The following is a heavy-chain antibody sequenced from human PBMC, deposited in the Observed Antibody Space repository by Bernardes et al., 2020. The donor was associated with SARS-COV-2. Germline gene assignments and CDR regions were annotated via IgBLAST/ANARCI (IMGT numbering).Heavy chain of an antibody. CDR3: ARQHLGGVTIFGVVTTDRYFDY. Sequence: LETLSRTCTVSGGSISSSSYYWGWIRQPPGKGLEWIGNIYYSGSTYYNPSLKSRVTISVDTSKNQFSLKLSSVTAADTAVYYCARQHLGGVTIFGVVTTDRYFDYWGQGTLVTVSS. V-gene: IGHV4-39*01. D-gene: IGHD3-3*01. CDR1: GGSISSSSYY. J-gene: IGHJ4*02. CDR2: IYYSGST.